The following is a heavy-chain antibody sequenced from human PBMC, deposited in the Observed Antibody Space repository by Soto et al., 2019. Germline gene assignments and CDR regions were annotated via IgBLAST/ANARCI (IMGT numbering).Heavy chain of an antibody. CDR1: GYTFTSYA. J-gene: IGHJ5*02. CDR3: ARDLTAAGRDPWLDP. CDR2: INAGNGNT. D-gene: IGHD6-13*01. V-gene: IGHV1-3*01. Sequence: GASVKVSCKASGYTFTSYAMHWVRQAPGQRLEWMGWINAGNGNTKYSQKFQGRVTITRDTSASTAYMELSSLRSEDTAVYYCARDLTAAGRDPWLDPWGQGTLVSVSS.